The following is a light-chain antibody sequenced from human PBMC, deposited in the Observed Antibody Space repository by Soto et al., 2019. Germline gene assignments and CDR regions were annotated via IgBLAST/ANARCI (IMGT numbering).Light chain of an antibody. CDR2: KSN. CDR3: AAWDDSLNGVL. CDR1: SYNIGKNL. V-gene: IGLV1-44*01. J-gene: IGLJ2*01. Sequence: QSVLTQPPSASGTPGQRVTISCSGGSYNIGKNLVYWYQQRPGTAPKLLIFKSNARPPGVPDRFSGSKSGTSASLAISGLQSEDETDYYCAAWDDSLNGVLFGGGTKVTVL.